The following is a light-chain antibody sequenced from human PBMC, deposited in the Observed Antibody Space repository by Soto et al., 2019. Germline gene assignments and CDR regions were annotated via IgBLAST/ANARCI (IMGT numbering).Light chain of an antibody. Sequence: EIVLTQSPGTLSLSPGERATLSCRASQSDRGNYLAWYQQKPGQAPRLLISGASSRASGIPDRFSGSGSGTDFTLTTSRLEPEDFAVYYCQQYGFSLRTFGQGSKVEI. CDR2: GAS. CDR3: QQYGFSLRT. J-gene: IGKJ1*01. V-gene: IGKV3-20*01. CDR1: QSDRGNY.